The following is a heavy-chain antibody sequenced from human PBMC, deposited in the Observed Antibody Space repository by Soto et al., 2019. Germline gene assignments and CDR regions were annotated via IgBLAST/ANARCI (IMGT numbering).Heavy chain of an antibody. CDR2: IHPSGDT. CDR3: TRGRAPHYGGRT. V-gene: IGHV4-34*02. J-gene: IGHJ5*02. CDR1: SGSFSTYY. Sequence: QVQLQQWGAGLMKPSETLSLTCAVDSGSFSTYYCTWTRQPPGKGLEWIGEIHPSGDTDYNPSLSNRVSRSRAPPKKLLSMQSTCGTAADTAVYYCTRGRAPHYGGRTWGQGTLVSVSS. D-gene: IGHD4-17*01.